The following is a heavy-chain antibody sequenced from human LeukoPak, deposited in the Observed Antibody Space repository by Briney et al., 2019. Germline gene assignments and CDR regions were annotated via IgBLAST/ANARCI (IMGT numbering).Heavy chain of an antibody. Sequence: SETLSLTCTVSGGSVSSYYWSWIRQPPGKGLEWIGYIYHSGSTYYNPSLKSRVTISVDRSKNQFSLKLSSVTAADTAVYYCARANLWNDVAHWGQGTLVTVSS. CDR3: ARANLWNDVAH. CDR1: GGSVSSYY. CDR2: IYHSGST. D-gene: IGHD1-1*01. J-gene: IGHJ4*02. V-gene: IGHV4-59*02.